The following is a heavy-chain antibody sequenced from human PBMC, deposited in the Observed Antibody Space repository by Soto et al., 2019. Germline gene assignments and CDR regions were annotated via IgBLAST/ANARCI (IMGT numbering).Heavy chain of an antibody. CDR1: GGSISSGGYS. V-gene: IGHV4-30-2*01. CDR2: MYHSGRT. D-gene: IGHD4-17*01. Sequence: PSETLSLTCAVSGGSISSGGYSCSWIRQPPGKGLEWIGYMYHSGRTNYNPSLKSRVTISVDKSKNHFSLKLTSVTAADTAVYYCARSEATVLDYWGQGTLVTVSS. J-gene: IGHJ4*02. CDR3: ARSEATVLDY.